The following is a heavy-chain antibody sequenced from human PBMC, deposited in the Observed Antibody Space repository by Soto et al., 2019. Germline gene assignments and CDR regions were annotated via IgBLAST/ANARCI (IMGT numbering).Heavy chain of an antibody. V-gene: IGHV3-30*18. CDR1: GFTFSGYG. CDR2: ISYDGSNK. Sequence: QVQLVESGGGVVQPGRSLRLSCAASGFTFSGYGMHWVRQAPGKGLEWVAVISYDGSNKYYADSVKGRFTISRDNSKNTLYLQMNSLRAEDTAVYYCAKAGYYDSSGYSGYFQHWGQGTLVTVSS. D-gene: IGHD3-22*01. J-gene: IGHJ1*01. CDR3: AKAGYYDSSGYSGYFQH.